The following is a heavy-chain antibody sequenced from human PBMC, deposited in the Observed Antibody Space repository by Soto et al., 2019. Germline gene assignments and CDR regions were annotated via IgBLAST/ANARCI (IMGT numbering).Heavy chain of an antibody. V-gene: IGHV3-23*01. J-gene: IGHJ4*02. CDR3: AKERYCTNGVCYPLDDY. Sequence: GGSLRLSCAASGFTFSSYAMSWVRQAPGKGLEWVSAISGSGGSTYYADSVKGRFTISRDNSKNTLYLQMNSLRAEDTAVYYCAKERYCTNGVCYPLDDYWGQGTLVTVSS. CDR2: ISGSGGST. D-gene: IGHD2-8*01. CDR1: GFTFSSYA.